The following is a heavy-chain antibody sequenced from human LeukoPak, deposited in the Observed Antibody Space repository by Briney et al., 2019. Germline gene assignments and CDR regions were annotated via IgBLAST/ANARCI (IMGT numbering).Heavy chain of an antibody. CDR3: TRVSLVAASVFFDY. Sequence: GGSLRLSCTSSGFTFGDYAMSWVRQALGKGLEWVSFIRSKAYGGTTEYAASVKGRFTISRDDSKSIGYLQMNSLKTEDTAVYYCTRVSLVAASVFFDYWGQGSLVTVSS. V-gene: IGHV3-49*04. CDR2: IRSKAYGGTT. D-gene: IGHD2-15*01. J-gene: IGHJ4*02. CDR1: GFTFGDYA.